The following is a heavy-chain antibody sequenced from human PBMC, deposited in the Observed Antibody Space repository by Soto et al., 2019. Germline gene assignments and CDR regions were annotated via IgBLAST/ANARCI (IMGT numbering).Heavy chain of an antibody. J-gene: IGHJ5*02. CDR2: IYHSGST. Sequence: QVQLQESGPGLVKPSGTLSLTCAVSSGSISSSNWWSWVRQPPGKGLEWIGEIYHSGSTNYNPSLKSQVTISVDKSKNQFSLKLSSVTAADTAVYYCARDVYSSGSQNWFDPWGQGTLVTVSS. CDR1: SGSISSSNW. V-gene: IGHV4-4*02. CDR3: ARDVYSSGSQNWFDP. D-gene: IGHD6-19*01.